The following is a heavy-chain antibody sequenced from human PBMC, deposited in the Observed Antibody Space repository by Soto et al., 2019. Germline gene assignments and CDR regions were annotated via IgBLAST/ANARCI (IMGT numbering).Heavy chain of an antibody. CDR3: AGDNLVGRYCCDY. CDR2: IWYDGSNK. D-gene: IGHD1-26*01. CDR1: GFNFRSYG. J-gene: IGHJ4*02. Sequence: QVQMVESGGGVVQSGRSLRLSCATSGFNFRSYGIHWVRQAPGKGLEWVGIIWYDGSNKYYADSVKGRFTISRDDSKNTGYMQMDSMRIEDMAIDYLAGDNLVGRYCCDYWGQGSLVTVSS. V-gene: IGHV3-33*01.